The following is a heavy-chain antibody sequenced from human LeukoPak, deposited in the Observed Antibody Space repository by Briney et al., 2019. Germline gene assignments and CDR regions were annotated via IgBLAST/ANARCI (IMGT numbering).Heavy chain of an antibody. CDR2: IKQDGSEK. CDR3: ARPAYYYDSSGYNY. D-gene: IGHD3-22*01. CDR1: GFTFSNSW. J-gene: IGHJ4*02. V-gene: IGHV3-7*01. Sequence: GGSLRLSCAASGFTFSNSWMAWVRQAPGKGLEWVANIKQDGSEKYYVDSVKGRFTISRDNAKNSLYLQMNSLRAEDTAVYYCARPAYYYDSSGYNYWGQGTLVTVSS.